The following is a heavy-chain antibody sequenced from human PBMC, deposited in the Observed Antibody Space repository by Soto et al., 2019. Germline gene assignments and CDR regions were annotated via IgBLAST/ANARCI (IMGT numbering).Heavy chain of an antibody. J-gene: IGHJ4*02. V-gene: IGHV1-3*01. Sequence: QVHLVQSGAEVRKPGASVKVSCKASGYTFSSYAMHWVRQAPGQRLEWMGWINAGYGNTKSSRKFQDSVTISRDTSASTAYMELTSLRSEDTAVYYCARDTGDGTFDFWGQGTLVTVSS. CDR3: ARDTGDGTFDF. D-gene: IGHD7-27*01. CDR2: INAGYGNT. CDR1: GYTFSSYA.